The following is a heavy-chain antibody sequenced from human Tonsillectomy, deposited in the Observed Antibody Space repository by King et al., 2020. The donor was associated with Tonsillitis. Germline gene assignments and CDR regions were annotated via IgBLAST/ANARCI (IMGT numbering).Heavy chain of an antibody. CDR1: GYTFISYG. D-gene: IGHD3-22*01. V-gene: IGHV1-18*04. CDR3: ARDDDTRGEMGFDY. J-gene: IGHJ4*02. Sequence: VQLVESGAEVKKPGASVKVSCKASGYTFISYGINWVRQAPGQGLEWMGWISAYNGNTSFPQKFQGRVSMTTDTSTSTAYMELRSLRSDDTAVYYCARDDDTRGEMGFDYWGQGTLVTVSS. CDR2: ISAYNGNT.